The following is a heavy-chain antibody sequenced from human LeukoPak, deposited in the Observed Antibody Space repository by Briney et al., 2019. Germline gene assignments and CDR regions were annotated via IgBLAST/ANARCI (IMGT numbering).Heavy chain of an antibody. CDR2: INPNSGGT. D-gene: IGHD6-6*01. CDR1: GYSFTGYY. CDR3: ARGPYSTSPHFDY. J-gene: IGHJ4*02. Sequence: GASEKVSCKASGYSFTGYYTHWVRQAPGQGLEWMGWINPNSGGTHYAQKFQGRVTMTRDTSISTAYMELSSLRSDDTAIYYCARGPYSTSPHFDYWGQGTLVTVSS. V-gene: IGHV1-2*02.